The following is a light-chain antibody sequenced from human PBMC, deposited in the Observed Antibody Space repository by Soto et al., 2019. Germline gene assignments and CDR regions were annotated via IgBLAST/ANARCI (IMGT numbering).Light chain of an antibody. CDR1: QTIDSW. V-gene: IGKV1-5*01. Sequence: DIQMTQSPSILSASVGDSVTITCRASQTIDSWVAWYKQKPGKAPKLLVYDATSLESGVSSRFRGIGYGTDFTLSINNLQPEDFATYDCQQYNRLITFGQGTRLEIK. CDR2: DAT. CDR3: QQYNRLIT. J-gene: IGKJ5*01.